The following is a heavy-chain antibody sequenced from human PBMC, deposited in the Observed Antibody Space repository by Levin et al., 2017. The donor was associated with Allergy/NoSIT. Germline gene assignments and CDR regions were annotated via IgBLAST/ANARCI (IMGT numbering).Heavy chain of an antibody. CDR1: GFTFSSYS. CDR3: ARADRGYSFKRGDDVTDY. J-gene: IGHJ4*02. Sequence: KSGGSLRLSCAASGFTFSSYSMNWVRQAPGKGLEWVSSISSSSSYIYYADSVKGRFTISRDNAKNSLYLQMNSLRAEDTAVYYCARADRGYSFKRGDDVTDYWGQGTLVTVSS. D-gene: IGHD5-18*01. V-gene: IGHV3-21*01. CDR2: ISSSSSYI.